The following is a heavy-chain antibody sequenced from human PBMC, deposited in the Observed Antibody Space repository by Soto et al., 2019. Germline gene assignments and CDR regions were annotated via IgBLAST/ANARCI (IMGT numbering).Heavy chain of an antibody. CDR2: IYYSGTT. CDR3: ARRYSSAFDI. D-gene: IGHD6-13*01. V-gene: IGHV4-28*01. CDR1: GYSISSSNW. J-gene: IGHJ3*02. Sequence: PSETLSLTCAVSGYSISSSNWWGWIRQPPGKGLEWIGYIYYSGTTYYNPSLKSRVTTSVDRSKNQFSLKLSSVTAADTAVYYCARRYSSAFDIWGQGTMVTVSS.